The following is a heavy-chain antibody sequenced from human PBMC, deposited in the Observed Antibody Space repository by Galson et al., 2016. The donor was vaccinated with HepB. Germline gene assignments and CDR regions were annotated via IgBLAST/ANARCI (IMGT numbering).Heavy chain of an antibody. Sequence: SLRLSCAASGFTFNSYWMSWVRRAPGKGLEWVANIKQDGSEKYYVDSVKGRFTISRDNARNTLYLQMNSLRAEDTAGYYCARGWDDFWSAGRFDPGGQGTLVTVSS. CDR1: GFTFNSYW. CDR2: IKQDGSEK. CDR3: ARGWDDFWSAGRFDP. J-gene: IGHJ5*02. D-gene: IGHD3-3*01. V-gene: IGHV3-7*01.